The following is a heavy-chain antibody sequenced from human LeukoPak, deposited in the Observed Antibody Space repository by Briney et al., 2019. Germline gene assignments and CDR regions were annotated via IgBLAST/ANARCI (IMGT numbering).Heavy chain of an antibody. D-gene: IGHD6-13*01. CDR1: GGSISSYY. J-gene: IGHJ4*02. CDR3: AREGVAAAGRTLDY. Sequence: SETLSLTSNVSGGSISSYYWSWIRQPAGKGLEWIGRIYTSGSTNYNPSLKSRVTMSVDTSKNQFSLKMSSVTAADTAVYYCAREGVAAAGRTLDYWGQGTLVTVSS. V-gene: IGHV4-4*07. CDR2: IYTSGST.